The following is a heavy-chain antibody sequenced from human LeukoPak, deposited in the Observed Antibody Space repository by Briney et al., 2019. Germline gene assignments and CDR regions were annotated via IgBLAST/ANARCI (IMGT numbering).Heavy chain of an antibody. Sequence: ASVKVSCKASGGTFSSYAICWVRQAPGQGLEWMGGIIPIFGTANYAQRFQGRVTITTDESTSTAYMELSSLRSEDTAVYYCAILLHNWFDPWGQGTLVTVSS. CDR2: IIPIFGTA. J-gene: IGHJ5*02. V-gene: IGHV1-69*05. D-gene: IGHD2-15*01. CDR1: GGTFSSYA. CDR3: AILLHNWFDP.